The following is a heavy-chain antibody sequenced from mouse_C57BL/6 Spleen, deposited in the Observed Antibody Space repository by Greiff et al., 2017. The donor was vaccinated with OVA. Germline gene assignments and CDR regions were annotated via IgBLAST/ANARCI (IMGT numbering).Heavy chain of an antibody. J-gene: IGHJ3*01. CDR3: ARGELRGRAWFAY. D-gene: IGHD2-12*01. V-gene: IGHV1-55*01. Sequence: VQLQQPGAELVKPGASVKMSCKASGYTFTSYWITWVKQRPGQGLEWIGDIYPGSGSTNYNETFKSKATLTVDTASSTDYMQLSSLTYEDTAVYYGARGELRGRAWFAYWGQGTLVTVSA. CDR2: IYPGSGST. CDR1: GYTFTSYW.